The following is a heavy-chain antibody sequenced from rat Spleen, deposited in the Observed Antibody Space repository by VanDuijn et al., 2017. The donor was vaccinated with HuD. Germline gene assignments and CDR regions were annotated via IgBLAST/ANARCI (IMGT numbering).Heavy chain of an antibody. CDR1: AYSITSSYR. CDR3: ARAYYDGTYYDH. Sequence: EVQLQESGPGLVKPSQSLSLTCSVTAYSITSSYRWNWIRKFPGNKLEWMGYINSAGSTNYNPSLKSRISITTDTSNNQFFLKVNSVTTEDTATYYCARAYYDGTYYDHWGQGVMVTVSS. CDR2: INSAGST. D-gene: IGHD1-12*02. V-gene: IGHV3-3*01. J-gene: IGHJ2*01.